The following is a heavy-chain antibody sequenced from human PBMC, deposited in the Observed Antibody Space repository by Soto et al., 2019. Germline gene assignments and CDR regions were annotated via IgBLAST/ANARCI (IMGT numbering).Heavy chain of an antibody. Sequence: EVQLVESGGGLVQPGGSLRLSCAASGFTFSSYSMNWVRQAPGKGLEWVSYISSSSSTIYYADSVKGRFTISRDNAKNSLYLQMNSLRDEDTAVYYCARDRGDGYNSDAFDIWGQGTMVTVAS. V-gene: IGHV3-48*02. D-gene: IGHD3-10*01. CDR2: ISSSSSTI. CDR3: ARDRGDGYNSDAFDI. J-gene: IGHJ3*02. CDR1: GFTFSSYS.